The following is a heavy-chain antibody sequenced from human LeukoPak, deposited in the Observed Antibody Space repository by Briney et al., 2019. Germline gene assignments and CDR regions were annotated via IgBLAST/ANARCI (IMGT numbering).Heavy chain of an antibody. J-gene: IGHJ3*02. V-gene: IGHV3-30*04. CDR1: GFTFSSYA. CDR2: ISYDGSNK. CDR3: ARGSSLSHYDFWSGYYGTHDAFDI. Sequence: GGSLRLSCAASGFTFSSYAMHWVRQAPGKGLEWVAVISYDGSNKYYADSVKGRFTISRDNSKNTLYLQMNSLRAEDTAVYYCARGSSLSHYDFWSGYYGTHDAFDIWGQGTMVTVSS. D-gene: IGHD3-3*01.